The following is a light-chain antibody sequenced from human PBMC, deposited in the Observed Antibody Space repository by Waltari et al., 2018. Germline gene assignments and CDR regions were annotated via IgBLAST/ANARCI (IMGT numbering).Light chain of an antibody. V-gene: IGKV3-20*01. J-gene: IGKJ5*01. Sequence: DIVLTQSPGTLSLSPGERATLSCRASQSVSSGYLDWYQQKPAQAPRLLIYGASSRATGIPDRFSGSGSGTDFNLTISRLESEDFAMYYCQQYGSSITFGQGTRLEIK. CDR3: QQYGSSIT. CDR1: QSVSSGY. CDR2: GAS.